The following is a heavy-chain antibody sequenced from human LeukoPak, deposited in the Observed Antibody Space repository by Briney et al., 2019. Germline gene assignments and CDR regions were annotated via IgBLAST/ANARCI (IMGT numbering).Heavy chain of an antibody. CDR1: GFTFSSYA. V-gene: IGHV3-66*01. D-gene: IGHD3-10*01. CDR3: ARGAGSQYYYYYYGMDV. CDR2: IYSGGST. J-gene: IGHJ6*02. Sequence: GGSLRLSCAASGFTFSSYAMHWVRQAPGKGLEWVSVIYSGGSTYYADSVKGRFTISRDNSKNTLYLQMNSLRADDTAVYYCARGAGSQYYYYYYGMDVWGQGTTVTVSS.